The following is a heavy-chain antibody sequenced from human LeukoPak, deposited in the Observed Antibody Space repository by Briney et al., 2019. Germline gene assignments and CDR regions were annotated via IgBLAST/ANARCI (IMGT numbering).Heavy chain of an antibody. D-gene: IGHD3-10*01. CDR2: MNPNSGNT. Sequence: GASVKVSCKASGNTFTSYDINWVRQATGQGLEWMGWMNPNSGNTGYAQKFQGRVTMTRNTSISTAYMELSSLRSEDTAVYYCARTYYYGSGSYYSYYYYGMDVWGQGTTVTVSS. CDR1: GNTFTSYD. J-gene: IGHJ6*02. V-gene: IGHV1-8*01. CDR3: ARTYYYGSGSYYSYYYYGMDV.